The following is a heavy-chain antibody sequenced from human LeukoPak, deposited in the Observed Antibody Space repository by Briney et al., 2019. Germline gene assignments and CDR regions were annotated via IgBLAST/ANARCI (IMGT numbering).Heavy chain of an antibody. CDR1: GYRFISYW. J-gene: IGHJ3*02. Sequence: GESLKISCKGSGYRFISYWIGWVRQMPGKGLEWMGIIYPGDSNTRYSPSFQGQVTISADKSISTAYLQWSSLKASDTAMYYCARQDNDAVDIWGQGTMVTVAS. CDR3: ARQDNDAVDI. CDR2: IYPGDSNT. V-gene: IGHV5-51*01.